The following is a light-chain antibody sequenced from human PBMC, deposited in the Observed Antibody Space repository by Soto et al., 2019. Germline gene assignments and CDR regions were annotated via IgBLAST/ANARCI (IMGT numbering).Light chain of an antibody. V-gene: IGKV3-20*01. Sequence: EIVLNQSPGTLSLSPGERATLSCRASQSVSSNYLAWYQQKPGQAPRLLISGASTRATGIPDRFSGSGSGTDFTLTISRLEPEDFAVYYCQHYGSSATFGQGTKVDI. CDR2: GAS. CDR3: QHYGSSAT. J-gene: IGKJ1*01. CDR1: QSVSSNY.